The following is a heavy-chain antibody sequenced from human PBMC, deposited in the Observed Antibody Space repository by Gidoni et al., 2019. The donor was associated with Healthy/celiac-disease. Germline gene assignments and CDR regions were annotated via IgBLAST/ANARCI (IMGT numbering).Heavy chain of an antibody. Sequence: QVQLVESGGGVVQPGRSLRLSCAASGFTFSSYGMHWVRQAPGKGLGWVAVIWYDGSNKYYADSVKGRFTISRDNSKNTLYLQMNSLRAEDTAVYYCARDSGGSYYFDYWGQGTLVTVSS. D-gene: IGHD1-26*01. J-gene: IGHJ4*02. CDR1: GFTFSSYG. CDR3: ARDSGGSYYFDY. CDR2: IWYDGSNK. V-gene: IGHV3-33*01.